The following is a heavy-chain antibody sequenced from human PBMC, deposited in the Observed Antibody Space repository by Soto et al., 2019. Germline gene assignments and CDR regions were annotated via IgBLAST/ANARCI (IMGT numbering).Heavy chain of an antibody. J-gene: IGHJ6*02. CDR3: ASHGHGCSGGSYYNIDYYYYGMDV. Sequence: PGESLKISCKGSGYSFTSYWIGWVRQIPGKGLEWMGIIYPGDSDTRYSPSFQGQVTISADKSISTAYLQWSSLKASDTAMYYCASHGHGCSGGSYYNIDYYYYGMDVWGQGTTVTVSS. CDR1: GYSFTSYW. CDR2: IYPGDSDT. V-gene: IGHV5-51*01. D-gene: IGHD2-15*01.